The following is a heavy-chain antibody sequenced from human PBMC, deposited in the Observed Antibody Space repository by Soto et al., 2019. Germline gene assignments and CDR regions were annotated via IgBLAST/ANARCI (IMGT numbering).Heavy chain of an antibody. CDR3: AKDMKWGGMTTIHYFDS. J-gene: IGHJ4*02. CDR1: GFTVDDYA. CDR2: ISWNSETI. D-gene: IGHD4-17*01. V-gene: IGHV3-9*01. Sequence: EVPLVESGGGLVKPGRSLRLSCAASGFTVDDYAMHWVRQAPGKGLEWVSGISWNSETIDYADSVKGRFTISRDNAKSSLFLQMNSLRPDDTALYYCAKDMKWGGMTTIHYFDSWGQGTLVTVSS.